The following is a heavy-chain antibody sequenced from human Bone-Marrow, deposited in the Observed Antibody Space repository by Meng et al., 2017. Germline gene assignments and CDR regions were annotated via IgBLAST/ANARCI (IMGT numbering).Heavy chain of an antibody. CDR3: ARVAYRWGGDCSYFDY. D-gene: IGHD2-21*02. Sequence: QVQLPQWGAGLLKPSETLSLTCAVYGGSFSGYYWSWIRQPPGKGLEWIGEINHSGSTNYNPSLKSRVTISVDTSKNQFSLKLSSVTAADTAVYYCARVAYRWGGDCSYFDYWGQGTLVTVSS. V-gene: IGHV4-34*01. CDR2: INHSGST. CDR1: GGSFSGYY. J-gene: IGHJ4*02.